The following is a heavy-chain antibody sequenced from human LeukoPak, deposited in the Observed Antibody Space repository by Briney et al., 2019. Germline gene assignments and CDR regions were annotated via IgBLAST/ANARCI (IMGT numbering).Heavy chain of an antibody. V-gene: IGHV3-30*18. CDR3: AKPHLERPPRFDY. Sequence: QPGRSLRLSCAASGFTFSSYGMHWVRQAPGKGLEWVAVISYDGSNKYYADSVKGRFTISRDNSKNTLYLQMNSLRAEDTAVYYCAKPHLERPPRFDYWGQGTLVTVSS. CDR1: GFTFSSYG. J-gene: IGHJ4*02. D-gene: IGHD1-1*01. CDR2: ISYDGSNK.